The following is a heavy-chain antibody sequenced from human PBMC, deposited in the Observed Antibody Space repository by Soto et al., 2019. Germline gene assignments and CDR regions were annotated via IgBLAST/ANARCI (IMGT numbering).Heavy chain of an antibody. CDR2: ISSDGSIK. CDR3: AKRKDRWLQLGD. D-gene: IGHD5-12*01. CDR1: GFTFSNYG. Sequence: QVQMVESGGGVVQPGRSLRLSCAASGFTFSNYGMHWVRQAPGKGLEWVAVISSDGSIKNHADSVKGRFTISRDNSKNTVYLQMNSLRAEDTAVYYCAKRKDRWLQLGDWGQGTLVTVSS. V-gene: IGHV3-30*18. J-gene: IGHJ4*02.